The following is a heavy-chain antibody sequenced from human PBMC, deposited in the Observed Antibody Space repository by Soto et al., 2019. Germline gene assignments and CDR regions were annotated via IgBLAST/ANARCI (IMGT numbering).Heavy chain of an antibody. J-gene: IGHJ4*02. CDR3: ARQEYCSTTCYYSVDS. V-gene: IGHV5-51*01. CDR1: GHSFTSYL. Sequence: GESLKISCKGSGHSFTSYLIGWVRQMPGKVLEWMVIIYLGDFDTRYSPSLQCQVTISADRSISTAYLQWSSLKASDTAISYCARQEYCSTTCYYSVDSRGKGTLGTVAS. D-gene: IGHD2-2*01. CDR2: IYLGDFDT.